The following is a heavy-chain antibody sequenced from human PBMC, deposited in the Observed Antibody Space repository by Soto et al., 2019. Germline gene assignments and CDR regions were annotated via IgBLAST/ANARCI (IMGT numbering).Heavy chain of an antibody. CDR2: IYYSGST. Sequence: PSETLSLTCTVSGGSISSYDWSWIRQQTGKGLEWIGYIYYSGSTNYNPSLKSRVTISVDTSKNQFSLKLSSVTAADTAVYYCARARDSSSWYPDAFDIWGQGTMVTVSS. CDR1: GGSISSYD. CDR3: ARARDSSSWYPDAFDI. J-gene: IGHJ3*02. V-gene: IGHV4-59*08. D-gene: IGHD6-13*01.